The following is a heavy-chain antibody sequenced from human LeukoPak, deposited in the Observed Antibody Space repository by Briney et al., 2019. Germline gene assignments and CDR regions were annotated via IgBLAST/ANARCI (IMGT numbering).Heavy chain of an antibody. V-gene: IGHV3-23*01. D-gene: IGHD3-10*01. Sequence: GGSLRLSCAASGFTFSSYAMSWVRQAPGKGLEWVSAISGSGGSAYYADSVKGRFTISRDNSKNTLYLQMNSLRAEDTAVYYCAKVNGSGRYFDYWGQGTLVTVSS. CDR1: GFTFSSYA. CDR2: ISGSGGSA. CDR3: AKVNGSGRYFDY. J-gene: IGHJ4*02.